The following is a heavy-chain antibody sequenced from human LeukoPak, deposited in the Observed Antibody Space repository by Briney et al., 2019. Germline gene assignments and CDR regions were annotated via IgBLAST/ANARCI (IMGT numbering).Heavy chain of an antibody. Sequence: GGSLRLSCAVSGFTFSSYAMHWVRQAPGKGLEWVAVISYDGSNKYYADSVKGRFTISRDNSKNTLYLQMNSLRAEDTAVYYCARDDYGAYWGQGTLVTVSS. CDR3: ARDDYGAY. V-gene: IGHV3-30-3*01. CDR2: ISYDGSNK. J-gene: IGHJ4*02. CDR1: GFTFSSYA.